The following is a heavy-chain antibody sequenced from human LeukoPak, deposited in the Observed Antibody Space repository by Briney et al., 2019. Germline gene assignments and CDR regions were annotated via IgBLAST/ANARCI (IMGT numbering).Heavy chain of an antibody. D-gene: IGHD6-13*01. Sequence: PSETLPLTCAVSGYSISSGYYWGWLRQPPGKGLEWIRRIYHSWSTHYNPSLKSRVTISVDPSKNHFSLKLSSVTAADTAVYYCATQPVLEGIAAAAPFDYWGQGTLVTVSS. CDR2: IYHSWST. J-gene: IGHJ4*02. CDR1: GYSISSGYY. CDR3: ATQPVLEGIAAAAPFDY. V-gene: IGHV4-38-2*01.